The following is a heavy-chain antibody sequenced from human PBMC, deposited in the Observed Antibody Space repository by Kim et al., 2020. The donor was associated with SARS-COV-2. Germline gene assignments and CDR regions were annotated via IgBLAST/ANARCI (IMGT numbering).Heavy chain of an antibody. CDR1: GGSISSSSYY. J-gene: IGHJ4*02. D-gene: IGHD6-13*01. CDR2: IYYSGST. CDR3: ARGSREGLQLVGAQFDY. V-gene: IGHV4-39*07. Sequence: SETLSLTCTVSGGSISSSSYYWGCIRQPPGKGLEWIGSIYYSGSTYYNPSLKSRVTISVDTSKNQFSLKLSSVTAADTAVYYCARGSREGLQLVGAQFDYWGQGTLVTVSS.